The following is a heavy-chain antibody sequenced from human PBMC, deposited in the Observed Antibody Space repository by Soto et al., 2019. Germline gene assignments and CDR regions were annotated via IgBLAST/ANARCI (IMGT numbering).Heavy chain of an antibody. CDR2: IYYSGST. CDR3: ARSPEATVTAYDY. Sequence: QVQLQESGPGLVKPSQTLSLTCTVSGGSISSGGYYWSWIRQHPGKGLEWIGYIYYSGSTYYNPSLKSRDTISVDTSTNQFSLKLSSVTAADTTVYYCARSPEATVTAYDYWGQGTLVTVSS. CDR1: GGSISSGGYY. V-gene: IGHV4-31*03. J-gene: IGHJ4*02. D-gene: IGHD4-17*01.